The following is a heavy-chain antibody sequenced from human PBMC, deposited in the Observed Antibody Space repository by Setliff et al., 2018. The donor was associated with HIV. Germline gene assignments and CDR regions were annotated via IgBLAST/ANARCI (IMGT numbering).Heavy chain of an antibody. CDR2: IRSSGDT. Sequence: SETLSLTCAVSGGSISSSNWWSWVRQPPGKGLEWIASIRSSGDTYYNPSLQSRVIISVDTSNNQISLKLTSVTAADTAVYYCTIPASSLAPNWGRGTQVTVSS. CDR3: TIPASSLAPN. J-gene: IGHJ4*02. CDR1: GGSISSSNW. V-gene: IGHV4-39*01.